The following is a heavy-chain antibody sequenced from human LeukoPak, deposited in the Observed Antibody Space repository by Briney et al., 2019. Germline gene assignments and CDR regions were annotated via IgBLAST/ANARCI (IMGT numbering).Heavy chain of an antibody. CDR3: ARGSINSGYDWGNWFDP. CDR2: FIPILGIA. D-gene: IGHD5-12*01. Sequence: SVKVSCKASGGTFSSYTISWVRQAPGQGLEWMGRFIPILGIANYAQKFQGRVTITADKSTSTAYMELSSLRSEDTAVYYCARGSINSGYDWGNWFDPWGQGTLVTVSS. V-gene: IGHV1-69*02. J-gene: IGHJ5*02. CDR1: GGTFSSYT.